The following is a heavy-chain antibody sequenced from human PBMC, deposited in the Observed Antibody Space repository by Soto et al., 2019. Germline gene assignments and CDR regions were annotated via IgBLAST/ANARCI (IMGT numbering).Heavy chain of an antibody. J-gene: IGHJ6*02. V-gene: IGHV3-53*01. CDR3: ARDEGSNYNTLGYYGIDV. Sequence: EGSLRLACAASGFTVSSNDMSRVRQAPGKRLERCSLMYKGGSTCYADSLKGRFTISRDNSKNTLYLQMNSRRAEDTAVYYCARDEGSNYNTLGYYGIDVWGQGTTVSVSS. CDR2: MYKGGST. D-gene: IGHD4-4*01. CDR1: GFTVSSND.